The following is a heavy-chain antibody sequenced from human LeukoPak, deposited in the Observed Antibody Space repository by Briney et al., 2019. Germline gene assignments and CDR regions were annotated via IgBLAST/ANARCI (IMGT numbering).Heavy chain of an antibody. J-gene: IGHJ4*02. CDR1: GLTLSNYG. D-gene: IGHD3/OR15-3a*01. CDR2: ISGSGGST. V-gene: IGHV3-23*01. CDR3: AKRGVVIRVFLVGFHKEAFYFES. Sequence: AGGSLRLSCAVSGLTLSNYGMSWVRQAPGKGLEWVAGISGSGGSTIYADSVKGRFTISRDNPKNTLYLQMNSPRAEDTAFYFCAKRGVVIRVFLVGFHKEAFYFESWGQGALVTVSS.